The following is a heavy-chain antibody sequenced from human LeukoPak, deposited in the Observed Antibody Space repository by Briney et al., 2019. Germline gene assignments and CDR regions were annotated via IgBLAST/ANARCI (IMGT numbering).Heavy chain of an antibody. CDR3: AKVHPATIFGVVITYWFDP. CDR2: ISGSGGST. CDR1: GFTFSSYA. J-gene: IGHJ5*02. D-gene: IGHD3-3*01. Sequence: GGSLRLSCAASGFTFSSYAMSWVRQAPGKVLEWVSAISGSGGSTYYADSVKGRFTISRDNSKNTLYLQMNSLRAEDTAVYYCAKVHPATIFGVVITYWFDPWGQGTLVTVSS. V-gene: IGHV3-23*01.